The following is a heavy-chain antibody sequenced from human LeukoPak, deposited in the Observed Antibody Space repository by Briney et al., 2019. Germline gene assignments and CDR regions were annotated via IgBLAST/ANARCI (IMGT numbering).Heavy chain of an antibody. D-gene: IGHD2-2*01. CDR1: GFTFSSYA. J-gene: IGHJ4*02. CDR2: ISGSGGST. CDR3: AKMSLIVVVPAAITY. V-gene: IGHV3-23*01. Sequence: LGGSLRLSCAASGFTFSSYAMSWVRQAPGKGLEWVSAISGSGGSTYYADSVKGRFTISRDNSKNTLYLQMNSLRAEDTAVYYCAKMSLIVVVPAAITYWGQGTLVTVSS.